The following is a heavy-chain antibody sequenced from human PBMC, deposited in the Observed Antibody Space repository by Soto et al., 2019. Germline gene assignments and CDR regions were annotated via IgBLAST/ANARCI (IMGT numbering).Heavy chain of an antibody. Sequence: QVQLQESGPGLVKPSQTLSLTCTVSGGSISSGGYYWSWIRQHPGKGLEWIGYIYYSGSTYYNTSLKSRFTISVDTSKNQFSLKLSSVTAADTAVYYCARKKYSGYDRYIDYWGQGTLVTVSS. CDR2: IYYSGST. CDR3: ARKKYSGYDRYIDY. J-gene: IGHJ4*02. CDR1: GGSISSGGYY. V-gene: IGHV4-31*03. D-gene: IGHD5-12*01.